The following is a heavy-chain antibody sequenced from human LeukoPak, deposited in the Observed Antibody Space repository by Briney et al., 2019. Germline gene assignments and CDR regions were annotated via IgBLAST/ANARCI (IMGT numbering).Heavy chain of an antibody. Sequence: SETLSLTCTVSGGPISSYYWSWFRQPPGKGLEWIGYIYTSGSTNYNPSLKSRVTISVDTSKNQFSLKLSSVTAADTAVYYCARSSRYYDSSGYYYSLPFDYWGQGTLVTVSS. V-gene: IGHV4-4*09. CDR1: GGPISSYY. CDR2: IYTSGST. D-gene: IGHD3-22*01. CDR3: ARSSRYYDSSGYYYSLPFDY. J-gene: IGHJ4*02.